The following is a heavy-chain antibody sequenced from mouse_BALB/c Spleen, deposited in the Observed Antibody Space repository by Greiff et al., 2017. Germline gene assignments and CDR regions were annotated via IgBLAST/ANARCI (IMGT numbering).Heavy chain of an antibody. CDR3: ARRGYGNTGYYAMDY. CDR2: IDPANGNT. Sequence: EVQLKESGAELVKPGASVKLSCTASGFNIKDTYMHWVKQRPEQGLEWIGRIDPANGNTKYDPKFQGKATITADTSSNTAYLQLSSLTSEDTAVYYCARRGYGNTGYYAMDYWGQGTSVTVSS. V-gene: IGHV14-3*02. D-gene: IGHD2-10*02. CDR1: GFNIKDTY. J-gene: IGHJ4*01.